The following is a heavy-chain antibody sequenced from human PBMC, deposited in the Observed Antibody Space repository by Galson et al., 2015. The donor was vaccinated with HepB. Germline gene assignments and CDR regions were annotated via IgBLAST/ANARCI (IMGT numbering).Heavy chain of an antibody. J-gene: IGHJ2*01. Sequence: SLRLSCAASGFTFSSYAMHWVRQAPGKGLEWVAVISYDGSNKYYADSVKGRFTISRDNSKNTLYLQMNSLRAEDTAVYYCARDRCGSTSCLCCSYFDLWGRGTLVTVSS. CDR2: ISYDGSNK. D-gene: IGHD2-2*01. CDR1: GFTFSSYA. V-gene: IGHV3-30-3*01. CDR3: ARDRCGSTSCLCCSYFDL.